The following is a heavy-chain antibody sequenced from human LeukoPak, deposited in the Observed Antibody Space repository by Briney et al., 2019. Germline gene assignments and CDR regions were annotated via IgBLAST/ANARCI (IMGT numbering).Heavy chain of an antibody. CDR3: ARGARYYDSSGYPGDY. V-gene: IGHV3-74*01. J-gene: IGHJ4*02. CDR2: INSDGSST. CDR1: GFTFSSYW. Sequence: GGSLRLSCAASGFTFSSYWMHWVRQAPGKGLEWVSRINSDGSSTSYADSVKGRFTISRDNAKNTLYLQMNSLRAEDTAVYYCARGARYYDSSGYPGDYWGQGTLVTVSS. D-gene: IGHD3-22*01.